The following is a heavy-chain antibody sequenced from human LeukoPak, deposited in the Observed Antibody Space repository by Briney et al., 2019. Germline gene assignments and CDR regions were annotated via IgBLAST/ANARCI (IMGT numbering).Heavy chain of an antibody. V-gene: IGHV3-23*01. CDR1: VYTFSSCG. CDR3: AKAPVKSCRGAYCYPFDD. Sequence: GGTLRLSCAASVYTFSSCGMIGVPQAPGEGVEWFSAFSDSGNTYHAHTVKGRFTMSRDSSKNTLFMQMNRLRPEDAAVYYCAKAPVKSCRGAYCYPFDDWGQGTLVTVSS. D-gene: IGHD2-21*01. CDR2: FSDSGNT. J-gene: IGHJ4*02.